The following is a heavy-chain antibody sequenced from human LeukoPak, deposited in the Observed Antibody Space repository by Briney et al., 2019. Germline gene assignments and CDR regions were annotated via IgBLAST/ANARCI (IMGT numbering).Heavy chain of an antibody. CDR2: IYTSWSN. J-gene: IGHJ4*02. CDR3: AREYFGSGSYYNYFDY. CDR1: GGSIGSYY. V-gene: IGHV4-4*07. Sequence: PSETLSLTCTVSGGSIGSYYWSWIRQPAGKGLEWIGGIYTSWSNNYNPPLKGRVTISVDTSKNQFSLKLSSVTAADTAVYYCAREYFGSGSYYNYFDYWGQGTLVTVSS. D-gene: IGHD3-10*01.